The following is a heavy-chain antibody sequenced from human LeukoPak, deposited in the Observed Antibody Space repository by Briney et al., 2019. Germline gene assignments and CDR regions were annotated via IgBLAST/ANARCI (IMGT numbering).Heavy chain of an antibody. J-gene: IGHJ4*02. CDR3: ARGGIQLWDVSGY. CDR2: ISAYNGNT. V-gene: IGHV1-18*01. D-gene: IGHD5-18*01. Sequence: ASVKVSCKASGYTFTSYGISWVRQAPGQGLEWMGWISAYNGNTSYAQKFQGRVTMTRDTSTSTVYMELSSLRSEDTAVYYCARGGIQLWDVSGYWGQGTLVTVSS. CDR1: GYTFTSYG.